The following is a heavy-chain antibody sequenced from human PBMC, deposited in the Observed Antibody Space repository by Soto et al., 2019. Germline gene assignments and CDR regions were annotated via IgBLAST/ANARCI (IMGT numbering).Heavy chain of an antibody. V-gene: IGHV3-23*01. CDR3: AKSDGYSWYAVDV. D-gene: IGHD6-13*01. CDR1: GFTFSSYT. J-gene: IGHJ6*02. CDR2: ITGNSDHI. Sequence: GGSLRLSCAASGFTFSSYTMNWFRQAPGKGLEWVSVITGNSDHILYADSVKGRFTISRDNSKNTLYLHMNSLRDEDAAIYYCAKSDGYSWYAVDVWGQGTTVTVSS.